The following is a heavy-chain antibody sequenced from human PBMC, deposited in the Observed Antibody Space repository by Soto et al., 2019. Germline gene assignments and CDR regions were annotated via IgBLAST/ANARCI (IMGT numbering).Heavy chain of an antibody. Sequence: PGGSLRLSCAAPGFTFNTYSLHWVRQAPGKGLEWVAVISHHGSNKYYVDSVKGRFTISRDNSKNTLYLQMNSLGVEDTAVYYCSRDRTTVATPDGIAVWGHGTTVAVSS. CDR3: SRDRTTVATPDGIAV. CDR1: GFTFNTYS. D-gene: IGHD4-17*01. J-gene: IGHJ6*02. V-gene: IGHV3-30-3*01. CDR2: ISHHGSNK.